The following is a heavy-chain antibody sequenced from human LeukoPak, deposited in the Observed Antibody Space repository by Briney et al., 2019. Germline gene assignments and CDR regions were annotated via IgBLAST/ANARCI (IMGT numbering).Heavy chain of an antibody. Sequence: GGSLRLSCAASGFTFSNAWMSWVRQAPGKGLEWVGRIKSKTDGGTTDYAAPVKGRFTISRDDSKSTLYLQMNSLKTEDTAVYYCTTEDIVVVPAALYYWGQGTLVTVSS. CDR1: GFTFSNAW. V-gene: IGHV3-15*01. J-gene: IGHJ4*02. CDR3: TTEDIVVVPAALYY. D-gene: IGHD2-2*01. CDR2: IKSKTDGGTT.